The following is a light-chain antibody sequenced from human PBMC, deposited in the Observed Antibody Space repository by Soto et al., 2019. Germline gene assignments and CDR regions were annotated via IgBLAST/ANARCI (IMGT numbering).Light chain of an antibody. Sequence: AILMTQYPSSLSASTGDRVTITCRASQGISSYLAWYQQKPGKAPKLLIYAASTLQSGVPSRFSGSGSGTDFNLTISCLQSEDFATYYCQQYYSYTPWTFGQGTKVDI. CDR2: AAS. CDR3: QQYYSYTPWT. J-gene: IGKJ1*01. CDR1: QGISSY. V-gene: IGKV1-8*01.